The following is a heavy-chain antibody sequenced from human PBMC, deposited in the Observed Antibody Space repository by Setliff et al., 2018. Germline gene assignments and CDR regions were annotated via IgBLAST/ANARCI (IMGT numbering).Heavy chain of an antibody. V-gene: IGHV1-18*04. D-gene: IGHD2-2*01. CDR2: ISPYSGKT. CDR1: GYTFSDSG. Sequence: GASVKVSCKASGYTFSDSGINCVRQAPGQGLEWVGWISPYSGKTYSAQRFQGRFTLTTDTSTTTAYMEVRSLTSDDTAVYYCARLVRYCTRTTCQRTPGAEYWGQGTLVTVSS. J-gene: IGHJ4*02. CDR3: ARLVRYCTRTTCQRTPGAEY.